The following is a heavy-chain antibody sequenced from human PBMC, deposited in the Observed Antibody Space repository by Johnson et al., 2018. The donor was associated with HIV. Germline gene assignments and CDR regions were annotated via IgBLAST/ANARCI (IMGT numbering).Heavy chain of an antibody. V-gene: IGHV3-7*02. Sequence: VQLVESGGGVVQPGRSLRLSCAASGFTFSSYAIHWVRQAPGKGLEWVANIKQDGSQKSYVDSVQGRFTFYRDNSKNTLYLQMNSLRAEDTAVYYCAKAREYDSTGHDAFDIWGQGTMVTVSS. D-gene: IGHD3-22*01. CDR2: IKQDGSQK. CDR1: GFTFSSYA. CDR3: AKAREYDSTGHDAFDI. J-gene: IGHJ3*02.